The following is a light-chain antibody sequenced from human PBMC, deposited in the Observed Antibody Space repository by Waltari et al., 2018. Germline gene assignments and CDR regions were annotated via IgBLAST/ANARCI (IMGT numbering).Light chain of an antibody. CDR2: WAS. V-gene: IGKV4-1*01. Sequence: DIVMTQSPDPLAGSLGRGATIHFKSSQSVFFRPNSKNYLSWFQQKPGQPPKLLISWASTRESGVPDRFSGSGSGTDFTLTISSLQAEDVALYYCQHFYNSPFTFGGGTKVEIK. J-gene: IGKJ4*01. CDR1: QSVFFRPNSKNY. CDR3: QHFYNSPFT.